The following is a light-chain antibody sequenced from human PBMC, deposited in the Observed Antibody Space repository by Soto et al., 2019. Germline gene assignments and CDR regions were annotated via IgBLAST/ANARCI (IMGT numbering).Light chain of an antibody. CDR2: DVS. V-gene: IGLV2-14*03. CDR1: SSDVGNYNY. Sequence: QSVLTQPASVSGSPGQSITISCTGASSDVGNYNYVSWYQQHPGKAPKLIIYDVSNRPSVVSNRFSGSKSGNTASLTISGLQAEDEADYSCSSYTTSRELYVFGAGTKVT. CDR3: SSYTTSRELYV. J-gene: IGLJ1*01.